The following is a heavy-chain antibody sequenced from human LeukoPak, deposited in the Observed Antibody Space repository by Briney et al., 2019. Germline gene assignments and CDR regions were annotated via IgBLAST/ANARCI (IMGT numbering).Heavy chain of an antibody. CDR2: IIPIFGTA. CDR1: GGTFSSYA. D-gene: IGHD1-7*01. J-gene: IGHJ5*02. CDR3: ARYNRNYGGWFDP. V-gene: IGHV1-69*05. Sequence: SVKVSCKASGGTFSSYAISWVRQAPGQGLEWMGAIIPIFGTANYAQKFQGRVTITTDESTSTAYMELSSLRSEDTAVYYCARYNRNYGGWFDPWGQGTLVTVSS.